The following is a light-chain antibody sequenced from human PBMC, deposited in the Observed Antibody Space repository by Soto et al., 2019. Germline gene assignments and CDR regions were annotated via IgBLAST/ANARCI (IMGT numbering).Light chain of an antibody. CDR1: SSNIGSNY. CDR3: AAWEDRLSGGV. CDR2: SNN. V-gene: IGLV1-47*02. Sequence: QSALTQPPSASGTPGQRVTISFSGSSSNIGSNYGYWYQQLPGTAPKQLIYSNNQRPSGVPDRFSCSKSGTSASLAISGLRSEDEADYYCAAWEDRLSGGVFGGGTKLTVL. J-gene: IGLJ2*01.